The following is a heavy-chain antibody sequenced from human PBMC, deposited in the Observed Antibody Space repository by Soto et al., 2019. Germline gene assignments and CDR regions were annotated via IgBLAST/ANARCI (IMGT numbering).Heavy chain of an antibody. CDR3: ARRALTHAFVDY. D-gene: IGHD3-10*01. J-gene: IGHJ4*02. CDR1: GFRFKRYA. CDR2: ISDGDGDDNT. V-gene: IGHV3-23*01. Sequence: GGSLRLSCAASGFRFKRYAMTWVRQALGKRLDWVSSISDGDGDDNTYYSGSVKGRFTISRDNSKNTLYLQMNSLRAEDTAVYFCARRALTHAFVDYWGQGTLVTVSS.